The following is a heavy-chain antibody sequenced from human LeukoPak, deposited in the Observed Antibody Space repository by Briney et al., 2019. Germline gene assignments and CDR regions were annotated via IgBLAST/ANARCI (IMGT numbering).Heavy chain of an antibody. V-gene: IGHV1-2*02. CDR1: GYTFTDYY. J-gene: IGHJ5*02. Sequence: ASVKVSCRASGYTFTDYYMHWVRQAPGQGLEWIRWIYPTSGDTNYAQNFQGRVTVTRDTSISTAYMELSRLRSDDTAVYYCARVPSLELPLGWFDPWGQGTLVTVSS. CDR3: ARVPSLELPLGWFDP. D-gene: IGHD1-7*01. CDR2: IYPTSGDT.